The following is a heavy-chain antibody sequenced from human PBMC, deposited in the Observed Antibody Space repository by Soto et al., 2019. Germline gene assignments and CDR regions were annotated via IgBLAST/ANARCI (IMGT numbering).Heavy chain of an antibody. Sequence: QVQLVQSGAEVKKPGASVKVSCKASGYTFTSYAMHWVRQAPGQRLEWMGWTNAGNGNTKYSQKFQATVTITRDTSASTAYMELSSLRAEDTAVYYCARDTAPSDAWGQGTTVTVSS. V-gene: IGHV1-3*01. CDR3: ARDTAPSDA. J-gene: IGHJ6*02. CDR1: GYTFTSYA. CDR2: TNAGNGNT. D-gene: IGHD4-17*01.